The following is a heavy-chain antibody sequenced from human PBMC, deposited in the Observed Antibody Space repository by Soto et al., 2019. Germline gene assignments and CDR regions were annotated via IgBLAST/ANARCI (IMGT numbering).Heavy chain of an antibody. CDR3: ARYSRSSAGYYFGTDV. D-gene: IGHD6-6*01. J-gene: IGHJ6*02. Sequence: GGSLRLSCAASGFTFSSYWMHWVRQAPGKGLVWVSRFDSDGSSTTYADSVKGRFTISRDNAKNTLYLQMNSLRAEDTAVYYCARYSRSSAGYYFGTDVWGQGTTVTVSS. V-gene: IGHV3-74*01. CDR2: FDSDGSST. CDR1: GFTFSSYW.